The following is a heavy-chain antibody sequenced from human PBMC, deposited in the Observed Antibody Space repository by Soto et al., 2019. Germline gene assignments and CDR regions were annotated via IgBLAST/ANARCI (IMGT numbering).Heavy chain of an antibody. D-gene: IGHD3-9*01. Sequence: SETLSLTCTVSGGSISSYYWSWIRQPPGKGLEWIGYIYYSGSTNYNPSLKSRVTISVDTSKNQFSLKLSSVTAADTAVYYCARAGKSLEGYFDWYLDYWGQGTLVTVSS. V-gene: IGHV4-59*01. CDR3: ARAGKSLEGYFDWYLDY. CDR1: GGSISSYY. J-gene: IGHJ4*02. CDR2: IYYSGST.